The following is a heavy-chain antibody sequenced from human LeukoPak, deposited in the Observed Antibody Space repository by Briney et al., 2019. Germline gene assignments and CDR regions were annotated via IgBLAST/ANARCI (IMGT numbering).Heavy chain of an antibody. J-gene: IGHJ4*02. CDR1: GFTFSSYG. V-gene: IGHV3-30*18. CDR2: ISYDGSNK. CDR3: AKVSSPSDY. Sequence: GGSLRLSCAASGFTFSSYGMHWVRQAPGKGLEWVAVISYDGSNKYYADSVKGRFTISRDNSKNTLYLQMNSLRAEDTAVYYCAKVSSPSDYWGQGALVTVSS. D-gene: IGHD3-16*02.